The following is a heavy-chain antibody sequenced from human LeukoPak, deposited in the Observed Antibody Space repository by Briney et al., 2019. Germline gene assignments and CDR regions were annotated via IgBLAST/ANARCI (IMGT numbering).Heavy chain of an antibody. CDR3: GRFGYVAAVDL. Sequence: GGSLRLSCAASGFTFSSYEMNWVRQAPGRGLEWVANINPAGSDTYYVDPVKGRFTISRDNAKNLVYLQMNSLRAEDTAVYSCGRFGYVAAVDLWGQGTLVTVSS. V-gene: IGHV3-7*01. D-gene: IGHD2-15*01. CDR1: GFTFSSYE. CDR2: INPAGSDT. J-gene: IGHJ4*02.